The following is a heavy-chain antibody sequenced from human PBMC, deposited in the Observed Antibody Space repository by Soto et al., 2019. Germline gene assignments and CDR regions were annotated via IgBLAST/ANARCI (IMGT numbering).Heavy chain of an antibody. D-gene: IGHD1-26*01. CDR1: ASTFSSYP. CDR3: AKDLSTSSGTYYGYFDY. CDR2: VSGSGDNT. V-gene: IGHV3-23*01. J-gene: IGHJ4*02. Sequence: GALRATATPPASTFSSYPMNWLRQAPRKGLEWVSAVSGSGDNTYYADSVKGRFTISRDNYKNTLSLQMKSLRAEDTAVYYCAKDLSTSSGTYYGYFDYWGQGTLVTVSS.